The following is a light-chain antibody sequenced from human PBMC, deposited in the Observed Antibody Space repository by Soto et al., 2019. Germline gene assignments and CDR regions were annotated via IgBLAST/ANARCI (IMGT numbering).Light chain of an antibody. CDR1: HTISSNS. CDR3: HPYSNFPST. V-gene: IGKV3-20*01. CDR2: GAS. Sequence: EIVLTQSPGTLSLSPGERVTLSCRASHTISSNSLAWYQQRLGQAPRVLIYGASSRATGIPDRFSGSGSGTDFTLTISRLEPEDFAIYYCHPYSNFPSTFGQGTKVEIK. J-gene: IGKJ1*01.